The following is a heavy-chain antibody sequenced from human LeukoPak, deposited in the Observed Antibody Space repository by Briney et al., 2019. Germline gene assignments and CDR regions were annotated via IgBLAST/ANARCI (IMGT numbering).Heavy chain of an antibody. CDR2: MNPNSGNT. D-gene: IGHD2-2*01. Sequence: ASVKVSCKAFGYTFTSYDINWVRQATGQGLEWMGWMNPNSGNTGYAQKFQGRVTMTRNTSISTAYMELSSLRSEDTAVYYCARGARPYQPNWFDPWGQGTLVTVSS. CDR1: GYTFTSYD. V-gene: IGHV1-8*01. CDR3: ARGARPYQPNWFDP. J-gene: IGHJ5*02.